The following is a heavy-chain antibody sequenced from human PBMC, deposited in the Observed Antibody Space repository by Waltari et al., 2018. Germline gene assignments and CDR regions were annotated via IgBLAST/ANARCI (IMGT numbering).Heavy chain of an antibody. CDR3: ARHGGSPRAEAIDI. CDR2: IQPEGRQT. J-gene: IGHJ3*02. CDR1: GFTFCSYW. Sequence: EEQLVESGGDLVQPGGSLRLSCAASGFTFCSYWMTWVRQAPGKGVGWAANIQPEGRQTSSVDSVRGRFTISRDNARKSLYLQMNSLRTEDTAVYYCARHGGSPRAEAIDIWGQGTLVTVSP. D-gene: IGHD1-26*01. V-gene: IGHV3-7*01.